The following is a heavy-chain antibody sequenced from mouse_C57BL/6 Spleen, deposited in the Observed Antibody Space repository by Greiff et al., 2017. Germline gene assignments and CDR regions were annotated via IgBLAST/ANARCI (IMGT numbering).Heavy chain of an antibody. V-gene: IGHV1-80*01. CDR2: IYPGDGDT. CDR3: ARGHYSRRYVDV. D-gene: IGHD2-12*01. J-gene: IGHJ1*03. CDR1: GYAFSSYW. Sequence: QVQLQQSGAELVKPGASVKISCKASGYAFSSYWMNWVKQRPGKGLEWIGQIYPGDGDTNYNGKFKGKATLTADKSSSTAYMQLSSLTSEDSAVYFCARGHYSRRYVDVWGTGTTVTVSS.